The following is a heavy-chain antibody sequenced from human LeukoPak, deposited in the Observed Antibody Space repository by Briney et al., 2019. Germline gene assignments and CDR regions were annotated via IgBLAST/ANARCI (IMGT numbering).Heavy chain of an antibody. D-gene: IGHD6-13*01. CDR3: ARGLKGVGNSGSPYGTYYYYYYYGMDV. Sequence: SETLSLTCAVYGGSFSGYYWSWIRQPPGKGLEWIGEINHSGSTNYNPSLKSRVTISVDTSKNQFSLKLSSVTAADTAVYYCARGLKGVGNSGSPYGTYYYYYYYGMDVWGQGTTVTVSS. V-gene: IGHV4-34*01. CDR2: INHSGST. J-gene: IGHJ6*02. CDR1: GGSFSGYY.